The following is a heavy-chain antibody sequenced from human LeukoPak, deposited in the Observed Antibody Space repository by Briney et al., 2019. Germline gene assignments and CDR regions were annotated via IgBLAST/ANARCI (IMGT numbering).Heavy chain of an antibody. J-gene: IGHJ4*02. CDR3: ARGYQLLYTSANFDY. CDR2: INHSGST. Sequence: TPSETLSLTCAVYGGSLSGYYWSWIRQPPGKGLEWIGEINHSGSTNYNPSLKSRVTISVDTSKNQFSLKLSSVTAADTAVYYCARGYQLLYTSANFDYWGQGTLVTVSS. D-gene: IGHD2-2*02. CDR1: GGSLSGYY. V-gene: IGHV4-34*01.